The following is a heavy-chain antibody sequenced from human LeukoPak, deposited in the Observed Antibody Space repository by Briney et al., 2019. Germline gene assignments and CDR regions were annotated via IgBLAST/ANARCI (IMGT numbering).Heavy chain of an antibody. D-gene: IGHD3-16*01. CDR1: GGSISSYY. Sequence: PSETLSLTCTVSGGSISSYYWSWIRQPPGKGLEWIGYIYYSGRTSYNPSLNRRVTISIDKSRNQFSLTLNFVTAADTAFYYCARHGGYRFDFWGQGALVTVSS. CDR3: ARHGGYRFDF. V-gene: IGHV4-59*08. J-gene: IGHJ4*02. CDR2: IYYSGRT.